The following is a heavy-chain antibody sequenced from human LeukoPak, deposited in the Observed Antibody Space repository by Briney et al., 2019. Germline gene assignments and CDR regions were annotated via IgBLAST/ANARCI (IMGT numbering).Heavy chain of an antibody. D-gene: IGHD5-18*01. V-gene: IGHV1-18*01. CDR2: ISAYNGNT. CDR3: ARDLLDSYGLNSFDY. Sequence: ASVKVSCKASGYTFTSYGISWVRQAPGQGLEWMGWISAYNGNTNYAQKLQGRVTTTTDTSTSTAYMELRSLRSDDTAVYYCARDLLDSYGLNSFDYWGQGTLVTVSS. J-gene: IGHJ4*02. CDR1: GYTFTSYG.